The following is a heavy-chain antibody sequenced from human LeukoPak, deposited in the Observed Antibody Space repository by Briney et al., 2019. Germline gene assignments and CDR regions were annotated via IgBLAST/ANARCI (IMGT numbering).Heavy chain of an antibody. CDR1: GYTLTELS. Sequence: ASVKVSCKVSGYTLTELSMHWVRQAPGKGLEWMGGFDPEDGETIYAQKFQGRVTMTEDTSTDTAYMELSSLRSEDTAVSYCARGILDAYYYGSGSYYHFDYWGQGTLVTVSS. J-gene: IGHJ4*02. CDR2: FDPEDGET. V-gene: IGHV1-24*01. CDR3: ARGILDAYYYGSGSYYHFDY. D-gene: IGHD3-10*01.